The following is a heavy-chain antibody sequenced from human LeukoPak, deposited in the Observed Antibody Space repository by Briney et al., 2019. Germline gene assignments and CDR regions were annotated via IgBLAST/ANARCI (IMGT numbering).Heavy chain of an antibody. CDR3: ARPHPRTVFGVFSYYYGMDV. J-gene: IGHJ6*02. D-gene: IGHD3-3*01. Sequence: GGSLKLSCAASGFTFRSYSMNWVRQAPGKGLEWVSSISSSSTYIYYADSVKGRFITSRDNAKNSLYLQMNSLRAEDTAVYYCARPHPRTVFGVFSYYYGMDVWGQGTTVTVSS. CDR2: ISSSSTYI. V-gene: IGHV3-21*01. CDR1: GFTFRSYS.